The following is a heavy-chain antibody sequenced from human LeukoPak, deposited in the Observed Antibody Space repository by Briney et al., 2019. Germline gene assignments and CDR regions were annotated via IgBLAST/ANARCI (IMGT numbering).Heavy chain of an antibody. D-gene: IGHD2-2*01. J-gene: IGHJ4*02. CDR3: ARRQGCSSTSCPPDS. CDR2: IYPGDSDT. Sequence: KPGESLKISCRGSGYRFTTYWIGWVRQMPGKGLERMGIIYPGDSDTRYSPSFQGQVTMSADKSINTAYLQWSSLKASDTAMYYCARRQGCSSTSCPPDSWGQGTLVSVSS. CDR1: GYRFTTYW. V-gene: IGHV5-51*01.